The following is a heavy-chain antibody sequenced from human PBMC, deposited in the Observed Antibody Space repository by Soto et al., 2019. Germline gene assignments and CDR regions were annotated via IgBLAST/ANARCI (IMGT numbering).Heavy chain of an antibody. CDR2: IIPILGIA. Sequence: ASVKVSCKASGGTFSSYTISWVRQAPGQGLEWMGRIIPILGIANYAQKFQGRVTITADKSTSTAYMELSSLRSEDTAVYYCARLWYYYDSSGYYLADDAFDIWG. V-gene: IGHV1-69*02. CDR3: ARLWYYYDSSGYYLADDAFDI. J-gene: IGHJ3*02. CDR1: GGTFSSYT. D-gene: IGHD3-22*01.